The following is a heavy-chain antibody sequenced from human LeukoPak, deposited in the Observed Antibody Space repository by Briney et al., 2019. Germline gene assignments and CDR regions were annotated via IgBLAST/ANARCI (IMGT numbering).Heavy chain of an antibody. Sequence: SETLSLTCTVSGGSISSYYWSWIRQPPGKGLEWIGYIYYSGSTNYNPSLKSRLTISVDTSKNQFSLKLSSVTAADTAVYYLGRTARVRGVIKELDYWGQGTLVTVSS. CDR2: IYYSGST. D-gene: IGHD3-10*01. CDR1: GGSISSYY. J-gene: IGHJ4*02. CDR3: GRTARVRGVIKELDY. V-gene: IGHV4-59*01.